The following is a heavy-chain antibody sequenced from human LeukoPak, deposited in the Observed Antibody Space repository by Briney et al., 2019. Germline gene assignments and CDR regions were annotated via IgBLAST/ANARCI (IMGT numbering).Heavy chain of an antibody. CDR2: ISGSGGST. Sequence: GGSLRPSCAASGFTFSSYAMSWVRQAPGKGLEWVSAISGSGGSTYYADSVKGRFTISRDNSKNTLYLQMNSLRAEDTAVYYCAKDRSVYLGYCSSTSCYGRGVFDYWGQGTLVTVSS. V-gene: IGHV3-23*01. J-gene: IGHJ4*02. D-gene: IGHD2-2*01. CDR1: GFTFSSYA. CDR3: AKDRSVYLGYCSSTSCYGRGVFDY.